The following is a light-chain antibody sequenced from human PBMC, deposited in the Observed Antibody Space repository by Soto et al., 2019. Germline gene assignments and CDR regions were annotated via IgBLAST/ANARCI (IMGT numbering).Light chain of an antibody. V-gene: IGKV3-15*01. CDR3: HHYGSSLPDT. Sequence: EIVMTQSPATLSVSPGERATLSCRASQSVRSNLAWYQQKPGQAPRLLISGASTRATGIPVRFSGSGSGTEFTLTISRLEPEDFAVYYCHHYGSSLPDTFGQGTKLEIK. CDR2: GAS. CDR1: QSVRSN. J-gene: IGKJ2*01.